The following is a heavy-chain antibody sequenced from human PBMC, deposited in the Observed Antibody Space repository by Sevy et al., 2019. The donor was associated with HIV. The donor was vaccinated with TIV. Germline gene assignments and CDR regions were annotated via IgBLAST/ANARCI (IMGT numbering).Heavy chain of an antibody. CDR2: ISDFGAKI. D-gene: IGHD1-1*01. CDR1: GFTFSDYD. Sequence: GESLKISCAASGFTFSDYDLHWVRQAPGKGLEWVSFISDFGAKIFYAESVKGRSTISRDNSKNTLYLQIDSLRPEDTAVYYCAKEPPSGGPGNYHYGLDIWGRGTTVTVSS. J-gene: IGHJ6*02. V-gene: IGHV3-30*18. CDR3: AKEPPSGGPGNYHYGLDI.